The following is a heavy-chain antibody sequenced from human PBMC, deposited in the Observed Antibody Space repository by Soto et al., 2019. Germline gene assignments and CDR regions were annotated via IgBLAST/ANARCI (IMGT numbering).Heavy chain of an antibody. Sequence: GESLKISCKGSGYSFTSYWIGWVRQMPGKGLEWMGIIYPGDSDTRYSPSFQGQVTISADMSTSTAYMELSSLRSEDTAVYYCAALRESNYYYYYGMDVWGQGTTVTVSS. J-gene: IGHJ6*02. D-gene: IGHD1-26*01. CDR2: IYPGDSDT. V-gene: IGHV5-51*01. CDR3: AALRESNYYYYYGMDV. CDR1: GYSFTSYW.